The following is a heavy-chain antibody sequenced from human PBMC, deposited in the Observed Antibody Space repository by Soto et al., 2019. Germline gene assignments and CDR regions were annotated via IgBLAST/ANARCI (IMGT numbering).Heavy chain of an antibody. J-gene: IGHJ6*02. V-gene: IGHV3-30-3*01. CDR2: ISYDGSNK. CDR3: ARDRLRYNWNDFPYYYYGMDV. D-gene: IGHD1-1*01. CDR1: GFTFSSYA. Sequence: QVQLVESGGGVVQPGRSLRLSCAASGFTFSSYAMHWVRQAPGKGLEWVAVISYDGSNKYYADSVKGRFTISRDNSKNTLYLQMKSLRTEDTAVYYCARDRLRYNWNDFPYYYYGMDVLGQGTTVTVSS.